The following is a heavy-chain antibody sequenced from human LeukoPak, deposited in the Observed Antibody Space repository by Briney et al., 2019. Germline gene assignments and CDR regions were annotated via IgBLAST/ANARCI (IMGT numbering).Heavy chain of an antibody. Sequence: GGPLRLSCAASGFTFDDYAMHWVRQAPGKGLEWVSGVSWNSGSIGYADSVKGRFTISRDNAKNSLYLQMNSLRAEDMALYYCAKAVAPYYYMDVWGKGTTVTVSS. D-gene: IGHD6-19*01. CDR3: AKAVAPYYYMDV. V-gene: IGHV3-9*03. J-gene: IGHJ6*03. CDR1: GFTFDDYA. CDR2: VSWNSGSI.